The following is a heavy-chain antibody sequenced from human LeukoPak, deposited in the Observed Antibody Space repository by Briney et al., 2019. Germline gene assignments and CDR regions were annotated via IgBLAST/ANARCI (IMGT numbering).Heavy chain of an antibody. CDR2: INWNGGST. CDR3: ARDTERYYDILTGYNY. CDR1: GFTFDDYG. J-gene: IGHJ4*02. V-gene: IGHV3-20*04. D-gene: IGHD3-9*01. Sequence: GGSLRLSCAASGFTFDDYGMSWVRQAPGKGLEWVSGINWNGGSTGYADSVKGRFTISRDNAMNSLYLQMNSLRAEDTALYYCARDTERYYDILTGYNYWGQGTLVTVSS.